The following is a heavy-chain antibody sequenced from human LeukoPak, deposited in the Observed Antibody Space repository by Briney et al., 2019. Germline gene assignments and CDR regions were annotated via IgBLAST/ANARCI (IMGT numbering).Heavy chain of an antibody. V-gene: IGHV1-8*01. CDR2: MNPNTGNT. Sequence: ASVKVSCKASGYTFTSHDINWVGQATGQGLEWMGWMNPNTGNTGYAQKFQGRVTMTRDTSIRTAYMELSSLRYEDTALYYCAIDHYGSGSYPDYWGQGTLVTVSS. J-gene: IGHJ4*02. CDR3: AIDHYGSGSYPDY. D-gene: IGHD3-10*01. CDR1: GYTFTSHD.